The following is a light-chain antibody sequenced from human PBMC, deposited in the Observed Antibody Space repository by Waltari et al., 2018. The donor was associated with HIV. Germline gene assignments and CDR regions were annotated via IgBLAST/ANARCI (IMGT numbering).Light chain of an antibody. CDR2: DNN. J-gene: IGLJ2*01. CDR1: SPNIGNNY. V-gene: IGLV1-51*01. CDR3: GTWDNSLSAVV. Sequence: QSVLTQPPSVPAAPGQKVTIPCSGSSPNIGNNYVSWYQQHPGTAPKLLIYDNNKRPSGIPDRFSGSKSGTSATLGITGLQTGDEADYYCGTWDNSLSAVVFGGGTKLTVL.